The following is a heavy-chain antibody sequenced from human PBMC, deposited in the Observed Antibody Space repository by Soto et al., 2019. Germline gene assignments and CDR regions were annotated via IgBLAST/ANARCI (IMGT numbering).Heavy chain of an antibody. CDR1: GFTFSNYW. Sequence: PGGSLRLSCAASGFTFSNYWMHWVRQAPGKGLVWVSRINSDGSSASYADSVKGRFTISRDNAKNTLYLQMNSLRAEDTAVYYCARDTLELLYYFDYWGQGTLGTVSS. CDR2: INSDGSSA. D-gene: IGHD1-7*01. CDR3: ARDTLELLYYFDY. J-gene: IGHJ4*02. V-gene: IGHV3-74*01.